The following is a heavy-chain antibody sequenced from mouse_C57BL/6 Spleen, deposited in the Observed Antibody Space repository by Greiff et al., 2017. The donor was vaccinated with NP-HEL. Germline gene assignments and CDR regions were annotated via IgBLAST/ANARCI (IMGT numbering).Heavy chain of an antibody. Sequence: EVQGVESGGGLVKPGGSLKLSCAASGFTFSDYGMHWVRQAPEKGLEWVAYISSGSSTIYYADKVKGRFTISRDNAKNTLFLQMTSLRSEDTAMYYCARSNWAYAMDYWGQGTSVTVSA. CDR1: GFTFSDYG. D-gene: IGHD4-1*01. V-gene: IGHV5-17*01. CDR2: ISSGSSTI. J-gene: IGHJ4*01. CDR3: ARSNWAYAMDY.